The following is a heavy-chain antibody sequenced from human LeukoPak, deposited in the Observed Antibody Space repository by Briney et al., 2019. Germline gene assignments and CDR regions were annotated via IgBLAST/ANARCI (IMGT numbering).Heavy chain of an antibody. CDR3: ARVVGATQFGYYYYYMDV. CDR1: GFSFSNYS. CDR2: TGFDSETN. J-gene: IGHJ6*03. Sequence: QPGGSLRLSCAASGFSFSNYSINWVRQAPGKGLEWISYTGFDSETNSHADSVKGRITISGDNAKNALNLQLTSLRVEDTAVYYCARVVGATQFGYYYYYMDVWGKGTTVTVSS. V-gene: IGHV3-48*01. D-gene: IGHD1-26*01.